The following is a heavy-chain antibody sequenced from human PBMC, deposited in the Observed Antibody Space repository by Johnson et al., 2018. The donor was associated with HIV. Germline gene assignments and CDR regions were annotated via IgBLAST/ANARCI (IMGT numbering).Heavy chain of an antibody. Sequence: VQLVESGGGLVKPGRSLRLSCAATGFSFRSYGMHWVRQGPGKGLEWMAFIRYDGSNKYYADSVKGRFTISRDNSKNTLYLQMNSLRAEDTAVYYCAKGRARTAARQPRGDAFDIWGQGTMVTVSS. CDR3: AKGRARTAARQPRGDAFDI. J-gene: IGHJ3*02. CDR1: GFSFRSYG. V-gene: IGHV3-30*02. D-gene: IGHD6-6*01. CDR2: IRYDGSNK.